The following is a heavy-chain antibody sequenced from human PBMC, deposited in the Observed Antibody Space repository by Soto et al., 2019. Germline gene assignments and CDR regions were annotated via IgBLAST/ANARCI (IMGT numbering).Heavy chain of an antibody. V-gene: IGHV4-39*01. CDR3: NVTSSGWHSFDS. D-gene: IGHD6-25*01. Sequence: QLQLQESGPGLVRPSETLSLTCTVSGGSIGSSTYYWGWIRQSPGKGLEWIGNTFSRGGTTYNPSLKRRATISVDTATNQSPLRLSSVTATETGVYYCNVTSSGWHSFDSWGQGTRVIVSS. CDR2: TFSRGGT. J-gene: IGHJ4*02. CDR1: GGSIGSSTYY.